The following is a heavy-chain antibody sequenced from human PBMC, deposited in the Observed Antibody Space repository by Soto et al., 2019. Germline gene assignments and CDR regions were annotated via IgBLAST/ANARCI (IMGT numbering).Heavy chain of an antibody. J-gene: IGHJ6*01. CDR1: GGRVSSNSAA. D-gene: IGHD3-10*01. CDR2: TYYRSKWYN. Sequence: SQTLSLTCAISGGRVSSNSAAWNWIRQSPSRGLEWLGRTYYRSKWYNDDAVSVKSRITINPDTSKNQFSLQLNSVTPEDTAVYYYARVNNGSATNVYGMDGWGQGTTVSV. CDR3: ARVNNGSATNVYGMDG. V-gene: IGHV6-1*01.